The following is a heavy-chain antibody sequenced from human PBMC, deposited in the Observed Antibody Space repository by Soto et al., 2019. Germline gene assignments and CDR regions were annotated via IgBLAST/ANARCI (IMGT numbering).Heavy chain of an antibody. J-gene: IGHJ4*02. CDR2: ISYDGSNK. CDR3: ARASNGWYYDY. CDR1: GFTFSSYA. V-gene: IGHV3-30-3*01. Sequence: QVQLVESGGGVVQPGRSLRLSCAASGFTFSSYAMHWVRQAPGKGLEWVAVISYDGSNKYYADSVKGRFTISRDNSKNTLYLQMNSLRADDTAVYYCARASNGWYYDYWGQGTLVTVSS. D-gene: IGHD6-19*01.